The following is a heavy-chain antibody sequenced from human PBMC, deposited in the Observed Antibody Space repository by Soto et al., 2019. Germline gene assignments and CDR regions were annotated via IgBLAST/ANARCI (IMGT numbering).Heavy chain of an antibody. CDR3: IQSRCGGDCLQSYASYYYYGMDV. CDR1: AFSLSTGGVG. CDR2: IYWDDDK. V-gene: IGHV2-5*02. Sequence: QITLKESGPTLVKPTQTLTLTCTFSAFSLSTGGVGVGWIRQPPGKALEWLALIYWDDDKRYSPSLRSRLTITKDTTKNQVVLTMTNMDPMDTATYYCIQSRCGGDCLQSYASYYYYGMDVWGQGTTVTASS. D-gene: IGHD2-21*02. J-gene: IGHJ6*02.